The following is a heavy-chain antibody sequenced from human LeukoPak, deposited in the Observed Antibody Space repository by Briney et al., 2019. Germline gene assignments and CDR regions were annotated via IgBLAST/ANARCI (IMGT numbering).Heavy chain of an antibody. CDR2: IMQDGSER. CDR3: ARDSAVKGISSD. CDR1: GFPFSNYW. J-gene: IGHJ4*02. Sequence: PGGSLRLSCGASGFPFSNYWMSWVRRAPGKGLEWMANIMQDGSERYYADSVKGRFTISRDNAKNSLYLQMNSLRAEDTAVYYCARDSAVKGISSDWGQGTLVTVSS. V-gene: IGHV3-7*05. D-gene: IGHD6-13*01.